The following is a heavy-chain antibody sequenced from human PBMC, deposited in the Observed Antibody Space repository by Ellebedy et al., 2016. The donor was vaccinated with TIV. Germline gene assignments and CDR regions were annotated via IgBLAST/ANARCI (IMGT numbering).Heavy chain of an antibody. CDR3: SRFDIGYCRSNTTGCVGY. CDR2: ISNDGRTK. V-gene: IGHV3-30*04. D-gene: IGHD2-2*01. J-gene: IGHJ4*02. Sequence: GGSLRLXCTASGFSFSEFAMHWIRQAPGKGLEWLTNISNDGRTKYYADSVKGRFTISGDNSKNTLYLQMSSLRAEDTAVYYCSRFDIGYCRSNTTGCVGYWGQGTLVTVSS. CDR1: GFSFSEFA.